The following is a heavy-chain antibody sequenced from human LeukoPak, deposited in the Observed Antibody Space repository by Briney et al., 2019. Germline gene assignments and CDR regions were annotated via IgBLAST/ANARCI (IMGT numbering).Heavy chain of an antibody. CDR2: IYYSGST. D-gene: IGHD6-13*01. J-gene: IGHJ4*02. CDR3: ARLFRAAAGIYFDY. CDR1: GGSISSYY. V-gene: IGHV4-59*08. Sequence: SGTLSLTCTVSGGSISSYYWSWIRQPPGKGLEWIGYIYYSGSTNYNPSLKSRVTISVDTSKNQFSLKLSSVTAADTAVYYCARLFRAAAGIYFDYWGQGTLVTVSS.